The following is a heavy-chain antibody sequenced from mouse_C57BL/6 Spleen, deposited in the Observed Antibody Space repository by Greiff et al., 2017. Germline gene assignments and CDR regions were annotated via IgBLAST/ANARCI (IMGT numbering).Heavy chain of an antibody. J-gene: IGHJ1*03. Sequence: VQLQQSGAELVRPGSSVKLSCKASGYTFTSYWMHWVKQRPIQGLEWIGNIDPSDSETHSNQKFKDKATLPVDKSSSTAYMQRSNLTSEDAAVYYCARLGHSSYWYFDVWGTGTTVTVSS. D-gene: IGHD1-1*01. V-gene: IGHV1-52*01. CDR1: GYTFTSYW. CDR3: ARLGHSSYWYFDV. CDR2: IDPSDSET.